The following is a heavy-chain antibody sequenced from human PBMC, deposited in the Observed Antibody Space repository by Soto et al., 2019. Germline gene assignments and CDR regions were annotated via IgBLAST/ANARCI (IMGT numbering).Heavy chain of an antibody. CDR1: GFTFSSYA. CDR2: ISVSGGGT. V-gene: IGHV3-23*01. D-gene: IGHD2-15*01. Sequence: GGSLRLSCAASGFTFSSYAMTWVRQAPGKGLEWVSGISVSGGGTYYADSVKGRFTISRDNSKNTLYLQMNRPRAEDTALYYCARVAKGGYVDYWAQGSLVTVSS. J-gene: IGHJ4*02. CDR3: ARVAKGGYVDY.